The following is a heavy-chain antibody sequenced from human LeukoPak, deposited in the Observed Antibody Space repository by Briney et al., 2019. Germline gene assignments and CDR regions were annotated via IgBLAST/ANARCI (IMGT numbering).Heavy chain of an antibody. V-gene: IGHV4-59*12. CDR1: GGSISRYY. CDR3: ASRRLQGGYFDY. D-gene: IGHD5-24*01. Sequence: SETLSLTCTVSGGSISRYYWSWIRQPPGKGPEWIGYISFSGSTNYNPSLKSRATISVDTSKNQFSLKLSSVTAADTAVYYCASRRLQGGYFDYWGQGTLVTVSS. J-gene: IGHJ4*02. CDR2: ISFSGST.